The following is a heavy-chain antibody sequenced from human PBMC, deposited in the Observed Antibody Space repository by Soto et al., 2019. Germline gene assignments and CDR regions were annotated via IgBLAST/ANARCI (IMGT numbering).Heavy chain of an antibody. CDR3: ARGVPMIVEAQRDAPDKYYFDS. Sequence: TSETLSLTCAVYGGSFSCYYWSWIRQPPGKGLEWIGEINHSGSTNSNPSLKSRVTISVDTSKNQFSLKLSSVTAADRAVYHCARGVPMIVEAQRDAPDKYYFDSWGQGTQVTVSS. J-gene: IGHJ4*02. CDR2: INHSGST. CDR1: GGSFSCYY. D-gene: IGHD3-22*01. V-gene: IGHV4-34*01.